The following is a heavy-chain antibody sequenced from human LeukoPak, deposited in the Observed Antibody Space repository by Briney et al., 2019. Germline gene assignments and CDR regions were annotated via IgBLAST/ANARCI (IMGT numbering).Heavy chain of an antibody. J-gene: IGHJ6*03. CDR3: ASRDYAVSRSIYYYYMDV. D-gene: IGHD4-17*01. CDR2: IIPIFGTA. CDR1: GGTFSSYA. V-gene: IGHV1-69*06. Sequence: SVKVSCKASGGTFSSYAISWVRQAPGQGLEWMGGIIPIFGTANYAQKFQGRVTITADKSTSTAYMELSSLRSEDTAVYYCASRDYAVSRSIYYYYMDVWGKGTTVTVSS.